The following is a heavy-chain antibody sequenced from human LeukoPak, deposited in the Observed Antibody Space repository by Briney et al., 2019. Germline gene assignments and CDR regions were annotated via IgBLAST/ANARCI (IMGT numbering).Heavy chain of an antibody. D-gene: IGHD6-19*01. J-gene: IGHJ4*02. V-gene: IGHV3-23*01. Sequence: GGSLRLSCAASGFTFSTYAMNWVRQAPGKGLEWVSGIGGSGGSTYYADSVKGRFTISRDNSKNTLYLQMNSLRANDTAVYYCANSLGTLAGPSDYWGQGTLVTVSS. CDR2: IGGSGGST. CDR1: GFTFSTYA. CDR3: ANSLGTLAGPSDY.